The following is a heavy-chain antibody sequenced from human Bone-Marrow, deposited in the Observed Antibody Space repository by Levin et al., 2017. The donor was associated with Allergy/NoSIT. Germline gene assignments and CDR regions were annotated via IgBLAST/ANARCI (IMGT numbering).Heavy chain of an antibody. CDR1: GFIFSNAW. CDR2: VKAIRDGGTT. D-gene: IGHD2/OR15-2a*01. Sequence: GESLKISCAASGFIFSNAWMNWVRQAPGKGLEWVGRVKAIRDGGTTDYAAPVKGRFTISRDDSKRTVYLQMNSLKTEDTAVYYCTTQNIEAVLEPVLSGVGYWFHPWGQGSLVTVSS. CDR3: TTQNIEAVLEPVLSGVGYWFHP. J-gene: IGHJ5*02. V-gene: IGHV3-15*01.